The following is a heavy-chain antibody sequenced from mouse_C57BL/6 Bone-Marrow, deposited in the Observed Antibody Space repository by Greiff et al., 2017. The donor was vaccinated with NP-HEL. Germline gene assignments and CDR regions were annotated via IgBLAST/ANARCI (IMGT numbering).Heavy chain of an antibody. J-gene: IGHJ4*01. CDR3: ARDGSREPYYAMDY. CDR1: GYTFTEYT. V-gene: IGHV1-62-2*01. Sequence: QVQLQQSGAELVKPGASVQLSCKASGYTFTEYTIHWVKQRSGQGLEWIGWFYPGSGSIKYNEKFKDKATLTVDKSSSTAYMQLKSLTSEDSAVYYCARDGSREPYYAMDYWGQGTSVTVSS. D-gene: IGHD1-1*01. CDR2: FYPGSGSI.